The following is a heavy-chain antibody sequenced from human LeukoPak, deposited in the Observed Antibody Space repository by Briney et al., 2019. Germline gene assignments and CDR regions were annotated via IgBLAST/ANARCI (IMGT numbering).Heavy chain of an antibody. J-gene: IGHJ3*02. Sequence: ASVKVSCTASGYTFTSYGISWVRQAPGQGLEWMGWISAYNGNTNYAQKLQGRVTMTTDTSTSTAYMELRSLRSDDTAVYYCAKTIKQWLVQVGAFDIWGQGTMVTVSS. CDR3: AKTIKQWLVQVGAFDI. CDR1: GYTFTSYG. V-gene: IGHV1-18*01. CDR2: ISAYNGNT. D-gene: IGHD6-19*01.